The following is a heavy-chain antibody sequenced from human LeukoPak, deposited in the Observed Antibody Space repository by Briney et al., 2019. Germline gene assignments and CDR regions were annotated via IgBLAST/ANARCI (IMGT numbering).Heavy chain of an antibody. D-gene: IGHD6-25*01. Sequence: PRGSLRLSCAASGFTFSNYWMDSVRQAPGKGLVWVSRVNRDGSSTYYADSVKGRFTISRDNVKKTLYLQMNSLRAEDTAVYFCARDDYSSADYWGQGTLVTVSS. CDR3: ARDDYSSADY. CDR2: VNRDGSST. J-gene: IGHJ4*02. V-gene: IGHV3-74*01. CDR1: GFTFSNYW.